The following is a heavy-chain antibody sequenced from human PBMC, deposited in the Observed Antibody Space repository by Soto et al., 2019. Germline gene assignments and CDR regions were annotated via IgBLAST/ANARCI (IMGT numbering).Heavy chain of an antibody. J-gene: IGHJ4*02. CDR3: ARERLERVGATHFDY. CDR2: ISSSGSTI. CDR1: GFTFSSYE. Sequence: LRLSCAASGFTFSSYEMNWVRQAPGKGLEWVSYISSSGSTIYYADSVKGRFTISRDNAKNSLYLQMNSLRAEDTAVYYCARERLERVGATHFDYWGQGTLVTVSS. V-gene: IGHV3-48*03. D-gene: IGHD1-26*01.